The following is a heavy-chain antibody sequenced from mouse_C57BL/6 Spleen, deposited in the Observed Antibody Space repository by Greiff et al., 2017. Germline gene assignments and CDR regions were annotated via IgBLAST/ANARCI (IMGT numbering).Heavy chain of an antibody. V-gene: IGHV5-6*01. Sequence: EVQLVESGGDLVKPGGSLKLSCAASGFTFSSYGMSWVRQTPDKRLEWVATISSGGSYTYYPDSVKGRFTISRDNAKNTLYLQMSSLKSEDTAMYYCARHPYYYGSSYGWFAYWGQGTLVTVSA. J-gene: IGHJ3*01. CDR1: GFTFSSYG. D-gene: IGHD1-1*01. CDR2: ISSGGSYT. CDR3: ARHPYYYGSSYGWFAY.